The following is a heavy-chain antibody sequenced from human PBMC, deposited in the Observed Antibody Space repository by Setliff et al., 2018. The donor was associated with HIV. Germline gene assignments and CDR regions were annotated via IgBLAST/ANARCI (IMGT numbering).Heavy chain of an antibody. Sequence: GGSLRLYCAASGFTFSSYPMSWVRQAPGKGLEWVSVISGSGDKIYYADAVKGRYTISRDNSKNTLYLQMNSLRAEDTAVYYCAKWVGLSSGDNDYWGQGTLVTVSS. CDR2: ISGSGDKI. D-gene: IGHD2-15*01. V-gene: IGHV3-23*01. CDR1: GFTFSSYP. CDR3: AKWVGLSSGDNDY. J-gene: IGHJ4*02.